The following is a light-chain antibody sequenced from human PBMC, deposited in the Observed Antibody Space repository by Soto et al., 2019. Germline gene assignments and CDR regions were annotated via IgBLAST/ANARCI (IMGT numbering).Light chain of an antibody. CDR3: QQYGGSPRT. Sequence: EIVLTQSPDTLSWSPGQRVTLSFMASESISRDYLAWYQQRRGQAPRLLIHGASNRATGIPDRFSGSGSGTDFTLTISRLEPEDFAVYYCQQYGGSPRTFGQGTKVDI. J-gene: IGKJ1*01. CDR1: ESISRDY. V-gene: IGKV3-20*01. CDR2: GAS.